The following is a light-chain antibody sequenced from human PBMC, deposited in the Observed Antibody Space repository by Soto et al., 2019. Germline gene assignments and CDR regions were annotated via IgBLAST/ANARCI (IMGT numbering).Light chain of an antibody. V-gene: IGKV3-15*01. J-gene: IGKJ5*01. CDR2: GAS. CDR3: QQYKNWPPIA. Sequence: EIVMKQSPATLPVSPGERATLACRASQSVRNNLAWYQQQPGQAPRLLIYGASTRATGIPARFSGSGSGTEYTLTISDLQSEDSAVYFCQQYKNWPPIAFGQGTRLEI. CDR1: QSVRNN.